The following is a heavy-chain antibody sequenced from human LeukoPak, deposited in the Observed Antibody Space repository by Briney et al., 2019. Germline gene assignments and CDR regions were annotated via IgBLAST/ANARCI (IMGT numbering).Heavy chain of an antibody. V-gene: IGHV3-30*18. Sequence: GRSLRLSCAASGFTFSSYGMHWVRQAPGKGLEWVAVISYDGSNKYYADSVKGRLTISRDNSKNTLYLQMNSLRAEDTAVYYCAKVASAGDGYYYYGMDVWGKGTTVTVSS. J-gene: IGHJ6*04. CDR3: AKVASAGDGYYYYGMDV. CDR2: ISYDGSNK. D-gene: IGHD2-15*01. CDR1: GFTFSSYG.